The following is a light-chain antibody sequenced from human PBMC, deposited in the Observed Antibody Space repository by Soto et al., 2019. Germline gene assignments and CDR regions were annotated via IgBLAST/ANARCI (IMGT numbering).Light chain of an antibody. V-gene: IGKV2-29*03. Sequence: VKTQSPLFLSVTPGEPASISCKSSQSLLHSTGKTYLHWYLQRPGQSPQLLIYEVSNRFSGVPDRISGSGSGTDFTLTISRVEAEDAGVYYCMQGGTSGQGTKLEIK. CDR2: EVS. CDR1: QSLLHSTGKTY. CDR3: MQGGT. J-gene: IGKJ2*01.